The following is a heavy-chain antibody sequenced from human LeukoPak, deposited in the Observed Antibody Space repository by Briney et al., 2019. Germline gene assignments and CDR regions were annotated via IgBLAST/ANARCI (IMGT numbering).Heavy chain of an antibody. D-gene: IGHD3-22*01. J-gene: IGHJ4*02. CDR2: IIPIFGTA. CDR3: ARGGNYYDSSGYPSRGYY. V-gene: IGHV1-69*13. CDR1: GGTFSSYA. Sequence: GASVKVSCKASGGTFSSYAISWVRQAPGQGLEWMGGIIPIFGTANYAQKFQGRVTITADESTSTAYMELSSLRSEDTAVYYCARGGNYYDSSGYPSRGYYWGQGTLVIVSS.